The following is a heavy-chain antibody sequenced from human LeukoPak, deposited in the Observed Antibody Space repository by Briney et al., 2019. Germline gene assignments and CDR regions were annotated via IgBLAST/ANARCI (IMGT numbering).Heavy chain of an antibody. CDR2: IKSKTDAGTT. CDR3: AKDFGWDLPSYYMDV. D-gene: IGHD4-23*01. Sequence: PGGSLRLSCAASGFTFSNAWMSWVRQAPGKGLEWVGRIKSKTDAGTTDYAAPVKGRFTISRDDSKNTLYLQMNSLRAEDTAVYYCAKDFGWDLPSYYMDVWGKGTTVTVSS. J-gene: IGHJ6*03. CDR1: GFTFSNAW. V-gene: IGHV3-15*01.